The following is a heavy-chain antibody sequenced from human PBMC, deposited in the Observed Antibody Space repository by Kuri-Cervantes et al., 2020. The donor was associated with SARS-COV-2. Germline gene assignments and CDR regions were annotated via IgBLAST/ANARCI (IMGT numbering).Heavy chain of an antibody. CDR2: INHSGST. J-gene: IGHJ5*02. D-gene: IGHD3-16*01. V-gene: IGHV4-34*01. CDR3: ARHVAGLGLTSSVPS. Sequence: GSLRLSCAVYGGSFSGYYWSWIRQPPGKGLEWIGEINHSGSTNYNPSLKSRVTISVDTSKNQFSLRLRSLTAADTAVYYCARHVAGLGLTSSVPSWGRGTLVTVSS. CDR1: GGSFSGYY.